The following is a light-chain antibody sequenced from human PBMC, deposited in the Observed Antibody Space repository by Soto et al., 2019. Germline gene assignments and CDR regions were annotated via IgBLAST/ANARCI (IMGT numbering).Light chain of an antibody. J-gene: IGLJ1*01. CDR3: QSYDSSLSGSEV. CDR1: SSNIGAGHD. V-gene: IGLV1-40*01. Sequence: VVTQPPSVSGAPGQRVTISCTGSSSNIGAGHDVHWYQHLPGTAPKLLIYGNGNRPSGVPDRFSGSKSGTSASLAITGLQAEDEADYYCQSYDSSLSGSEVFGTGTKLTVL. CDR2: GNG.